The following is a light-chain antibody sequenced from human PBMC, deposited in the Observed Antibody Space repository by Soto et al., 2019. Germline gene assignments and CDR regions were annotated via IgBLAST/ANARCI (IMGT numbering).Light chain of an antibody. Sequence: AIRMTQSPSSLSASTGDRVTITCRASQGISSYLAWYQQKPGKAPKLLIYAASTLQSGVPSRFSGSGSGTDFTLTISCLQSEDFATYYCQQYYTYPRRTFGQGTK. CDR3: QQYYTYPRRT. CDR1: QGISSY. J-gene: IGKJ1*01. CDR2: AAS. V-gene: IGKV1-8*01.